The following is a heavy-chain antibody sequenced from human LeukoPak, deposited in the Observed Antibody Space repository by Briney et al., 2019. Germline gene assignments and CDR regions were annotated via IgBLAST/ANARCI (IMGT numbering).Heavy chain of an antibody. CDR1: GGSISSGGYY. V-gene: IGHV4-31*03. D-gene: IGHD3-3*01. J-gene: IGHJ6*02. CDR2: MYYTGIT. Sequence: SQTQSLTCTVSGGSISSGGYYWSWIRQHPGKGLEWIGYMYYTGITYYNPSLKSRVTISVDTSKNQFSLKLSSVTAADTAVYYCAHFKRLIDFWSGYYLPYGMDVWGQGTTVTVSS. CDR3: AHFKRLIDFWSGYYLPYGMDV.